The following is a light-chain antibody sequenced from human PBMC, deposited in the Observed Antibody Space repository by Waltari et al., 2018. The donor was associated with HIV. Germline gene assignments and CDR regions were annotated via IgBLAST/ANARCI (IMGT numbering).Light chain of an antibody. V-gene: IGLV1-51*01. CDR1: TSNIGNNF. CDR2: DNQ. J-gene: IGLJ2*01. CDR3: GTWDTSLNAGV. Sequence: HSVLTQPPAVSAAPGQKVTISCSGTTSNIGNNFVCWYQKLPGTAPKLLIFDNQKRPSGVSDRFSASKSATSATLDITGLHTGDEAEYYCGTWDTSLNAGVFGGGTKVSVL.